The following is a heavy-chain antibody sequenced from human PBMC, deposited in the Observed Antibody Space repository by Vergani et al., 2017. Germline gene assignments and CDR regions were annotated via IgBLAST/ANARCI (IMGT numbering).Heavy chain of an antibody. CDR3: AKLDTAKAFDY. CDR1: GFTFSSYA. CDR2: IYSGGSST. Sequence: VQLVESGGGVVQPGRSLRLSCAASGFTFSSYAMSWVRQAPGKGLEWVSVIYSGGSSTYYADSVKGRFTISRDNSKNTLYLQMNSLRAEDTAVYYCAKLDTAKAFDYWGQGTLVTVSS. J-gene: IGHJ4*02. D-gene: IGHD5-18*01. V-gene: IGHV3-23*03.